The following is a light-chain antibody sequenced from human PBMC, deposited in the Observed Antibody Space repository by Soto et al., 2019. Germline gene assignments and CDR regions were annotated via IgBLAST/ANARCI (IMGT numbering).Light chain of an antibody. V-gene: IGLV1-40*01. CDR1: SSNIGAGYD. CDR2: GNI. J-gene: IGLJ3*02. CDR3: QSYDSSVSAWV. Sequence: QSVLTQPPSVSGAPGQRVTMSCTGSSSNIGAGYDVHWFQQLPGTAPRLLIYGNINRLSGVPARFSGSKSGTSASLAITGLQAEDEADYYCQSYDSSVSAWVFGGGTKLTVL.